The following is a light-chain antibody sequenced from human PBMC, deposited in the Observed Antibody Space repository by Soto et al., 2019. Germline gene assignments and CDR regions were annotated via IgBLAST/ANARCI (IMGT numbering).Light chain of an antibody. V-gene: IGLV2-23*01. CDR1: SSDVGTYDL. J-gene: IGLJ3*02. CDR3: CSYAGNSTWV. Sequence: QSALTQPASVSGSPRQSITISCTGTSSDVGTYDLVSWYQQHPGKAPKFMIYKGTKRPAGVSIRFSGSKSGNTASLTISGLQTEDEADYYCCSYAGNSTWVFGGGTQLTVL. CDR2: KGT.